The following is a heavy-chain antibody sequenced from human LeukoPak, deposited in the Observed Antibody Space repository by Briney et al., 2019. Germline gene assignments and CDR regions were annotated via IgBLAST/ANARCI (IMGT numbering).Heavy chain of an antibody. V-gene: IGHV5-51*01. CDR3: ARQRLLYNPIEY. J-gene: IGHJ4*02. Sequence: GESLKISCEGSGYSFTTYWIGWVRQMPGKGLGWVGIIYPGDSDTRYSPSFQGQVTISADKSISTAYLQWSSLKASDTAMYYCARQRLLYNPIEYWGQGTLVTVSS. CDR2: IYPGDSDT. D-gene: IGHD3-10*01. CDR1: GYSFTTYW.